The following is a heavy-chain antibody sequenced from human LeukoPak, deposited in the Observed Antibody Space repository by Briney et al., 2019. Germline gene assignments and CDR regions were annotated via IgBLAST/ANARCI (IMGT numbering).Heavy chain of an antibody. CDR1: GSTFSSYA. J-gene: IGHJ6*02. V-gene: IGHV1-69*04. CDR3: ARDLEVAAHYYYYGMDV. Sequence: EASVKVSCKASGSTFSSYAISWVRQAPGQGLEWMGRIIPILGIANYAQKFQGRVTITADKSTSTAYMELSSLRSEDTAVYYCARDLEVAAHYYYYGMDVWGQGTTVTVSS. D-gene: IGHD2-15*01. CDR2: IIPILGIA.